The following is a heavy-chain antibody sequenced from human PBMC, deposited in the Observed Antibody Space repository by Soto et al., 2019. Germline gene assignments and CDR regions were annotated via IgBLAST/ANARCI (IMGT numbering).Heavy chain of an antibody. Sequence: ASVKVSCKASGYTFTSYGISWVRQAPGQGLEWMGWISAYNGNTNYAQKLQGRVTMTTDTSTSTAYMELRSLRSDDTAVYYCAGRYDYGDYPNPADYWGQGTLVTVSS. CDR2: ISAYNGNT. CDR3: AGRYDYGDYPNPADY. CDR1: GYTFTSYG. V-gene: IGHV1-18*01. J-gene: IGHJ4*02. D-gene: IGHD4-17*01.